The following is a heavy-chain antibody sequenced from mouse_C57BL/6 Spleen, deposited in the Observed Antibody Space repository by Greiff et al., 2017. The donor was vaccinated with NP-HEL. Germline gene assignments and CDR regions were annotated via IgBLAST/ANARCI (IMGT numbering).Heavy chain of an antibody. CDR2: IDPENGDT. J-gene: IGHJ4*01. CDR3: TADYAPYAMDY. D-gene: IGHD1-1*02. Sequence: EVQLQQSGAELVRPGASVKLSCTASGFNIKDDYMHWVKQRPEQGLEWIGWIDPENGDTEYASKFQGKATITADTSSNTAYLQLSSLTSEDTAVYYCTADYAPYAMDYWGQGTSVTVSS. CDR1: GFNIKDDY. V-gene: IGHV14-4*01.